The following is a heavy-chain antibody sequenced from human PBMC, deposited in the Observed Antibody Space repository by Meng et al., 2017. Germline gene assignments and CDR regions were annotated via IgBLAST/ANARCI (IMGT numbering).Heavy chain of an antibody. CDR3: ARDSEKKLFHYGSGTMGGFDY. J-gene: IGHJ4*02. V-gene: IGHV3-21*01. Sequence: GESLKISCAASGFTFSSYSMNWVRQAPGKGLEWVSSISSSSSYIYYADSVKGRFTISRDNAKNSLYLQMNSLRAEDTAVYYCARDSEKKLFHYGSGTMGGFDYWGQGTLVTVSS. D-gene: IGHD3-10*01. CDR2: ISSSSSYI. CDR1: GFTFSSYS.